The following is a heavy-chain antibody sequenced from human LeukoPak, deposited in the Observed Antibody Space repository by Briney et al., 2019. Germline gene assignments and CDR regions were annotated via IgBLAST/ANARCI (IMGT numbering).Heavy chain of an antibody. J-gene: IGHJ5*02. Sequence: SVKVSCKASGGTFSSYAISWVRQAPGQGLEWMGGIIPIFNTANYAQKFQGRVTITADESTSTAYMELSSLRSEDTAVYYCARGYSSSWYWFDPWGQGTLVTVSS. CDR2: IIPIFNTA. D-gene: IGHD6-13*01. V-gene: IGHV1-69*13. CDR1: GGTFSSYA. CDR3: ARGYSSSWYWFDP.